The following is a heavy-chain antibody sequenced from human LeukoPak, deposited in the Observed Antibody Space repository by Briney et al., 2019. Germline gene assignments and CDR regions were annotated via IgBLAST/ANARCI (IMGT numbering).Heavy chain of an antibody. J-gene: IGHJ3*02. D-gene: IGHD4-23*01. CDR2: IYYSGST. V-gene: IGHV4-59*01. Sequence: PSETLSLTCTVSGGSISSYYWSWIRQPPGKGLEWIGYIYYSGSTNYNPSLKSRVTISVDTSKNQFSLKLSSVTAADTAVYYCARDRRGIRWYNAFDIWGQGTMVTVSS. CDR1: GGSISSYY. CDR3: ARDRRGIRWYNAFDI.